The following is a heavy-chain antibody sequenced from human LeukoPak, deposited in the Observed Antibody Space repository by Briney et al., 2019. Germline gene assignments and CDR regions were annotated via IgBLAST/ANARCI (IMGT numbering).Heavy chain of an antibody. D-gene: IGHD6-19*01. V-gene: IGHV1-58*01. Sequence: SVKVSCKASGFTFTSSAVQWVRQARGQRLEWIGWIVVGSGNTNYAQKFQERVTITRDMSTSTAYMELSSLRSEDTAVYYCARGSNQWLTFLDYWGQGIVVTVSS. J-gene: IGHJ4*02. CDR2: IVVGSGNT. CDR1: GFTFTSSA. CDR3: ARGSNQWLTFLDY.